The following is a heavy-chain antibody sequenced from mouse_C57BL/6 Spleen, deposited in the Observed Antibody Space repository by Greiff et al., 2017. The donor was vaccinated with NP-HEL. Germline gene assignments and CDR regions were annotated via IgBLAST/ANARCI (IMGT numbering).Heavy chain of an antibody. CDR1: GYTFTSYW. Sequence: QVQLQQPGAELVKPGASVKLSCKASGYTFTSYWMHWVKQRPGQGLEWIGMIHPNRGSTNYNEKFKSKATLTVDKSSSTAYMQLSSLTSEDSAVYYCAREDYGSSSYFDYWGQGTTLTVSS. V-gene: IGHV1-64*01. CDR2: IHPNRGST. CDR3: AREDYGSSSYFDY. D-gene: IGHD1-1*01. J-gene: IGHJ2*01.